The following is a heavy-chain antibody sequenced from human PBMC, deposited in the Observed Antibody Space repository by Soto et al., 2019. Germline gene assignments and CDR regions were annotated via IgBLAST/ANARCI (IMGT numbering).Heavy chain of an antibody. J-gene: IGHJ3*02. Sequence: QLHLVQSGAVVKKPGASVTVSCSASGYPVTAYYMHWVRQAPGRGLEWMGGINPATGAAKYTQKFHGRLTMTRDTYTSTVFMELSGLTSEDTAVFYCAIGGGVGVAGSAAFEMWGQGTLVTVSS. CDR1: GYPVTAYY. D-gene: IGHD3-3*01. V-gene: IGHV1-2*02. CDR2: INPATGAA. CDR3: AIGGGVGVAGSAAFEM.